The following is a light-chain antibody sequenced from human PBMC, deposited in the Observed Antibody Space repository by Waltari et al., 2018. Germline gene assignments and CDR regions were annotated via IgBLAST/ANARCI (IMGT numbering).Light chain of an antibody. CDR2: KEK. Sequence: SSDLTQPPSVSVSPGQTARITCSGEPLAKRYTYWYKRKPGQAPTLTIYKEKERPPGTPERFSGSRSGTTVTLTITGVQAEDEAEFFCQSVDSGRPWHVLFGGGTKLTVL. CDR1: PLAKRY. CDR3: QSVDSGRPWHVL. J-gene: IGLJ2*01. V-gene: IGLV3-25*03.